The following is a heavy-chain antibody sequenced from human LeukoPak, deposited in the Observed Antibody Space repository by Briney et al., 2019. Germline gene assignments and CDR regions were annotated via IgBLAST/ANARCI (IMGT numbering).Heavy chain of an antibody. CDR1: GGSISSSSYY. V-gene: IGHV4-39*07. CDR3: ARVMVRGVIIGPWYY. J-gene: IGHJ4*02. CDR2: IYYSGST. D-gene: IGHD3-10*01. Sequence: PSETLSLTCTVSGGSISSSSYYWGWIRQPPGKGLEWIGSIYYSGSTYYNPSLKSRVTISVDTSKNQFSLKLSSVTAADTAVYYCARVMVRGVIIGPWYYWGQGTLVTVSS.